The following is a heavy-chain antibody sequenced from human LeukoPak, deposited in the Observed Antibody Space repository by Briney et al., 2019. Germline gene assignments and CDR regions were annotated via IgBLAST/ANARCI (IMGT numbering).Heavy chain of an antibody. V-gene: IGHV1-2*06. Sequence: APVKVSCKASGYTFTGYYMHWVRQAPGQGLECMGRINPNSGGTNYAQKFQGRVTMTRDTSISTAYMELSRPRSDDTAVYYCARDHPVGATRIEIDYWGQGTLVTVSS. D-gene: IGHD1-26*01. J-gene: IGHJ4*02. CDR3: ARDHPVGATRIEIDY. CDR1: GYTFTGYY. CDR2: INPNSGGT.